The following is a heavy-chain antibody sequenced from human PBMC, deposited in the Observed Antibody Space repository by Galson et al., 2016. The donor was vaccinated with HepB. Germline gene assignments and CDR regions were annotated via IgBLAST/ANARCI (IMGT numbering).Heavy chain of an antibody. V-gene: IGHV3-23*01. D-gene: IGHD4-23*01. CDR1: GFTFRSHA. CDR2: ISGSGGGT. Sequence: SLRLSCAVSGFTFRSHAMSWVRQAPGKGLEWVSTISGSGGGTLYADSVKGRLTISRDNSKHTLYLQMISLRAEDTAVYHCARARGYPVTYGGGYHYGMDVWGQGTTVTVSS. CDR3: ARARGYPVTYGGGYHYGMDV. J-gene: IGHJ6*02.